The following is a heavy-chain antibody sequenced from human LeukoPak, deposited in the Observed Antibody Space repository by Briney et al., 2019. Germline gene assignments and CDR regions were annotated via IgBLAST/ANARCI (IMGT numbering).Heavy chain of an antibody. CDR3: AKVLDDYVWGSYRYPENWFDP. J-gene: IGHJ5*02. V-gene: IGHV3-23*01. Sequence: GGSLRLSCAASGFTFSSYAMSWVRQAPGKGLEWVSGISGRGDRSYYANSVEGRFTMSRDNFKNTLYLQMNSLRVEDKAIYYCAKVLDDYVWGSYRYPENWFDPWGQGTLVTVSS. D-gene: IGHD3-16*02. CDR2: ISGRGDRS. CDR1: GFTFSSYA.